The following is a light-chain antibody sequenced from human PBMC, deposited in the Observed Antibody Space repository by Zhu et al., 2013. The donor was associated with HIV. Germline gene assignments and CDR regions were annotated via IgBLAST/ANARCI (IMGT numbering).Light chain of an antibody. CDR2: DAS. CDR1: QDISNY. CDR3: QQYYTYPRS. J-gene: IGKJ2*03. Sequence: IQMTQSPSTLSASVGDRVTITCQASQDISNYLNWYQQKPGKAPKLLIYDASSLESGVPSRFSGSGSGTDFTLTISSLQPEDFATYYCQQYYTYPRSFGQGTRLEFK. V-gene: IGKV1-13*02.